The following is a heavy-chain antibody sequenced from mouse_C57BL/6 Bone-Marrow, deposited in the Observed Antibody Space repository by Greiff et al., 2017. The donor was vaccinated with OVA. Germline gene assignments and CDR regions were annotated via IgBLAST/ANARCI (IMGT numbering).Heavy chain of an antibody. CDR1: GYTFTDYY. D-gene: IGHD1-3*01. J-gene: IGHJ3*01. CDR2: INPYNGGT. CDR3: ARSGSAWFAY. Sequence: VQLQQSGPVLVKPGASVKISCKASGYTFTDYYMNWVKQSHGKSLEWIGVINPYNGGTSYNQKFKGKATLTVDKSSSTAYMELNSLTSEDSAVYYCARSGSAWFAYWGQGTLVTVSA. V-gene: IGHV1-19*01.